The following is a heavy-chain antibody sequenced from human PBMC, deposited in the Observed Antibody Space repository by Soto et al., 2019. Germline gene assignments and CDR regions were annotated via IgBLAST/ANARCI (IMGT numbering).Heavy chain of an antibody. D-gene: IGHD2-15*01. CDR3: ARDRVSIVIWYVVGPDY. Sequence: QVQLVESGGGVVQPGTSLRLSCAASGFTFSSYVMQWVRQAPGKGLEWVAVISYDGSNKYHIDSVKGRFTISRDNSKNTLYLQMNGLRVEDTAVYYCARDRVSIVIWYVVGPDYWGQGTLVTVSS. V-gene: IGHV3-30-3*01. CDR1: GFTFSSYV. J-gene: IGHJ4*02. CDR2: ISYDGSNK.